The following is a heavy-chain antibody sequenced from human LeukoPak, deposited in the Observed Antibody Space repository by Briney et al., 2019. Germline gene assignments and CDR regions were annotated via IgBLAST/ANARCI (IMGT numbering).Heavy chain of an antibody. CDR1: GYTFTSYG. V-gene: IGHV1-18*01. J-gene: IGHJ4*02. Sequence: ASVEVSCKASGYTFTSYGISWVRQAPGQGLEWMGWISAYNGNTNYAQKLQGRVTMTTDTSTSTAYIDLRSLRSDDTAVYYCARASYCSDGSCYSDYWGQGTLVTVSS. D-gene: IGHD2-15*01. CDR3: ARASYCSDGSCYSDY. CDR2: ISAYNGNT.